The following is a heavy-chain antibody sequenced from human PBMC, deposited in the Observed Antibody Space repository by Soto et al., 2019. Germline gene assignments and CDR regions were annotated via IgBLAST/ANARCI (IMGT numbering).Heavy chain of an antibody. D-gene: IGHD2-8*01. CDR1: GFTFSSYT. Sequence: PGGSLRLSCAASGFTFSSYTMNWVRQAPGKGLEWVSAISRDFSTYYADSVKGRFTISRDNSDNSLYLDMNSLRAEDTGRYFCAKEIFAAAYAATSAFDLWGQGTLVTVSS. J-gene: IGHJ4*02. V-gene: IGHV3-23*01. CDR3: AKEIFAAAYAATSAFDL. CDR2: ISRDFST.